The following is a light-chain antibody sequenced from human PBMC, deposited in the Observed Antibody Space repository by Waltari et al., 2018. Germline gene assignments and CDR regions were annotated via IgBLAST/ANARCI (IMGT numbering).Light chain of an antibody. CDR3: QHRSNWPMYT. V-gene: IGKV3-11*01. CDR1: QSVGTF. J-gene: IGKJ2*01. Sequence: EIVLTQSPATLSVSSGESATLSCRARQSVGTFLAWFQQKPGQAPRLLIYDASKRATGIPARFSGRGSGTDFSLTIRSLEPEDFAIYYCQHRSNWPMYTFGQGTKLEIK. CDR2: DAS.